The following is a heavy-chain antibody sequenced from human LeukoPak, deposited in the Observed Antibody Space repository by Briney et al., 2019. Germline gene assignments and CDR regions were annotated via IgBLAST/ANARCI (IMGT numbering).Heavy chain of an antibody. CDR3: ARGLGTALNYYYYYGMDV. J-gene: IGHJ6*02. CDR2: INHSGST. CDR1: GGSFSGYY. V-gene: IGHV4-34*01. Sequence: SETLSLTCAVYGGSFSGYYWSWIRRPPGKGLEWIGEINHSGSTNYNPSLKSRVTISVDTSKNQFSLKLSSVTAADTAVYYCARGLGTALNYYYYYGMDVWGQGTTVTVSS.